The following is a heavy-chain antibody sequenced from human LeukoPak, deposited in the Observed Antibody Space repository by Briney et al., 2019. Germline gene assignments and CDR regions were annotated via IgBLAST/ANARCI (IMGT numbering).Heavy chain of an antibody. D-gene: IGHD2-2*01. CDR1: GGFISSSSYY. V-gene: IGHV4-39*02. J-gene: IGHJ3*02. CDR3: ARDPYSCWDAFDI. CDR2: IYYSGST. Sequence: PSETLSLTCTISGGFISSSSYYWGWIRQPPGKGLEWIGDIYYSGSTYYNPALKSRVSMSIDTSKNQFSLELRSVAAADTALYYCARDPYSCWDAFDIWGQGTMVTVSS.